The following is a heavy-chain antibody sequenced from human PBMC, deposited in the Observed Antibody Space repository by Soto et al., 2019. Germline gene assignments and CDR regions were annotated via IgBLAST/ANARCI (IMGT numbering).Heavy chain of an antibody. J-gene: IGHJ4*02. V-gene: IGHV3-7*01. Sequence: PGGSLRLSCAASGFTFIIYLISWVRQAPGKGLEWVANIKQDGSEKYYVDSVKGRFTISRDNAKNSLYLQMNSLRAEDTAVYYCARMNHDILTGYPLYYFDYWGQGTLVTVSS. CDR1: GFTFIIYL. CDR3: ARMNHDILTGYPLYYFDY. D-gene: IGHD3-9*01. CDR2: IKQDGSEK.